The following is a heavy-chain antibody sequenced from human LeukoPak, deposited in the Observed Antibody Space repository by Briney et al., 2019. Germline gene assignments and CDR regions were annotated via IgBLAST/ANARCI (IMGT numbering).Heavy chain of an antibody. CDR1: GGTSNSHA. D-gene: IGHD3-22*01. Sequence: GASVKLSCKASGGTSNSHAISWVRQAPGQGLEWMGRIIPNLGTTNRAQNFQDRVTLTADKSTNTAYRELTSLTSDDTAVYYCATTNDGGGYQWGDFFDFWGQGTLVTVSS. V-gene: IGHV1-69*04. CDR2: IIPNLGTT. J-gene: IGHJ4*02. CDR3: ATTNDGGGYQWGDFFDF.